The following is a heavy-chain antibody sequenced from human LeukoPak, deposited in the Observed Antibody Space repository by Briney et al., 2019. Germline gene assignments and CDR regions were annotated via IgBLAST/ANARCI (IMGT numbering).Heavy chain of an antibody. Sequence: PGGSLRLSCAASGFTFSSYAMSWVRQAPGKGLEWVSAISGSGGSTYYADSVKGRFTISRDNSKNTLYLQMNSLRAEDTAVYYCAREEYSSGWGPQNNWLDPWGQGTPVTVSS. CDR1: GFTFSSYA. CDR3: AREEYSSGWGPQNNWLDP. CDR2: ISGSGGST. J-gene: IGHJ5*02. D-gene: IGHD6-19*01. V-gene: IGHV3-23*01.